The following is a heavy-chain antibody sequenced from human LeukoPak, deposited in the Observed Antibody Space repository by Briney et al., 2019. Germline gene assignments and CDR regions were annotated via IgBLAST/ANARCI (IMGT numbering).Heavy chain of an antibody. J-gene: IGHJ6*02. V-gene: IGHV3-13*04. CDR2: ISSRGDT. D-gene: IGHD1-14*01. Sequence: GGSLRLSCAASGFTLSNYDIHWVRQVTGKGLEWASTISSRGDTYYSGSVKGRFTISRDNAKNSLYLQMNSLRAGDTAVYYCARDGQNQYGMDVWGQGTTVTVSS. CDR3: ARDGQNQYGMDV. CDR1: GFTLSNYD.